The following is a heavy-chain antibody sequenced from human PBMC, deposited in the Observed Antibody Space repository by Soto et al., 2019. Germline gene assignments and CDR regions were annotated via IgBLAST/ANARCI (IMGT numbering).Heavy chain of an antibody. CDR3: ARGTKVVATPARDDWFDP. V-gene: IGHV1-2*04. Sequence: QVQLVQSGAEVRRPGASVRVSCKASGYSFIDYYINWVRQAPGQGLEWMGWINPKDGATKSAQKFQDWVTMTSDTSHTTAYLDLRSDDTAVYYSARGTKVVATPARDDWFDPWGQGTLVTVSS. J-gene: IGHJ5*02. CDR1: GYSFIDYY. D-gene: IGHD2-21*02. CDR2: INPKDGAT.